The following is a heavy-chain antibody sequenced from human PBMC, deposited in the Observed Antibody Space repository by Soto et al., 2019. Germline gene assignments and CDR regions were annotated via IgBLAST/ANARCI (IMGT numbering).Heavy chain of an antibody. Sequence: QITLKESGPTLVKPTQTLTLTCTFSGFSLSTSGVGVGWIRQPPGKALEWLALIYWDDDKRYSPSLKSRLTNTKDTSKNQVVLTMTNMDPVDTATYYCAHRLYGGTGYAFDIWGQGTMVTVSS. J-gene: IGHJ3*02. CDR2: IYWDDDK. CDR1: GFSLSTSGVG. V-gene: IGHV2-5*02. D-gene: IGHD4-17*01. CDR3: AHRLYGGTGYAFDI.